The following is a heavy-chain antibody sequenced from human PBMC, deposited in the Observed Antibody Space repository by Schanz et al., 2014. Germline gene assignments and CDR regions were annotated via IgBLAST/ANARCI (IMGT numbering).Heavy chain of an antibody. Sequence: QVQLQESGPGLVKPSETLSLTCTVSGGSISSYYWHWIRQPPGKGLEWIGRISTSGSTNYNPSLKSGLTIPLAPSKNHPSLTLSSVPAADTAVYYCAGGRGEVATIFHYYYFYYMDVWGKGTTVSVSS. D-gene: IGHD5-12*01. V-gene: IGHV4-4*07. CDR3: AGGRGEVATIFHYYYFYYMDV. CDR2: ISTSGST. J-gene: IGHJ6*03. CDR1: GGSISSYY.